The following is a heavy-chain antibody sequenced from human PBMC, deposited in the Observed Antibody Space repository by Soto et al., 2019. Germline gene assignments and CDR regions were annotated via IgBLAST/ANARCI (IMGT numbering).Heavy chain of an antibody. V-gene: IGHV4-4*02. CDR1: GDSISSDKW. CDR3: ARGGDWRFDP. Sequence: QVQLQESGPGLVKPSGTLSLTCVVSGDSISSDKWWTWVRQPPGKGPEWIGEIHHDGRTNYNPSLKSRVTMSADKSKNQFSLILRSVTAADTAVYYCARGGDWRFDPWGQGALVTVSS. D-gene: IGHD3-16*01. CDR2: IHHDGRT. J-gene: IGHJ5*02.